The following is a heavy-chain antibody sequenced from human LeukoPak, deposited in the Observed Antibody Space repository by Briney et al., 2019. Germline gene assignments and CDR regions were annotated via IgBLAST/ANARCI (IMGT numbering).Heavy chain of an antibody. Sequence: GGSLRLSCAASGFTVSSNYMRCLRQAPGKGVVWVSVIYSGSNTYYADPVKGRFTISRDNSKNKLYLQMNSLRAEDTAVYYCARAGLDSSGQHPHDYWGQVTLVTVSS. CDR2: IYSGSNT. J-gene: IGHJ4*02. CDR3: ARAGLDSSGQHPHDY. D-gene: IGHD3-22*01. CDR1: GFTVSSNY. V-gene: IGHV3-66*02.